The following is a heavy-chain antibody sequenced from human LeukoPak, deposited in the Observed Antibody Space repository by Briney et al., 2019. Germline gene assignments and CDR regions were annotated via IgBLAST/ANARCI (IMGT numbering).Heavy chain of an antibody. CDR1: GYSFTSNW. J-gene: IGHJ4*02. D-gene: IGHD1-26*01. V-gene: IGHV5-10-1*01. CDR3: ARQGRGSYRRDFDY. Sequence: GESLKISCNGSGYSFTSNWISWVRQMPGKGLEWMERIDPSDSHINYSPSFQGHVTISVDKSISTAYLQWSSLRASDTAMYYCARQGRGSYRRDFDYWGQGTLDTVSS. CDR2: IDPSDSHI.